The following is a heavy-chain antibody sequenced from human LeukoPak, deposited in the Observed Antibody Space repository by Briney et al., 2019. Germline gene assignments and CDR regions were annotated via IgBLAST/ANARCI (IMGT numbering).Heavy chain of an antibody. CDR2: VNHSGST. CDR3: VRQHLPEYYFDY. V-gene: IGHV4-34*01. D-gene: IGHD6-13*01. J-gene: IGHJ4*02. CDR1: SGSLSGDY. Sequence: SETLSVTCAVHSGSLSGDYWSWIRQPPGRGLEWIGEVNHSGSTNYNPSLKSRVTISVDTSKNQFSLKLTSVTAADTAVYYCVRQHLPEYYFDYWGQGTLVTFSS.